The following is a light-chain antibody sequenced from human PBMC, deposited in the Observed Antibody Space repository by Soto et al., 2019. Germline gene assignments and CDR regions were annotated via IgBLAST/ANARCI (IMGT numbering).Light chain of an antibody. J-gene: IGLJ2*01. CDR1: SSNIGDNT. V-gene: IGLV1-44*01. CDR2: SNN. Sequence: QSVLTQPPSASGTPGQRVTISCSGSSSNIGDNTVNWYQQLPGTAPKLLIYSNNQRPSGVPDRFSGSKSGTSASLAISWLQSEDEGDYYCAAWDDSLNGVVFGGGTKLTVL. CDR3: AAWDDSLNGVV.